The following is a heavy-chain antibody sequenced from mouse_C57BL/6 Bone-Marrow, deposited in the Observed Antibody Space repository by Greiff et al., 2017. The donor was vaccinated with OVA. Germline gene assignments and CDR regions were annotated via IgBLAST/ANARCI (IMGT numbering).Heavy chain of an antibody. D-gene: IGHD1-1*01. CDR2: IYPRSGNT. CDR3: ARSYYYGSPFAY. V-gene: IGHV1-81*01. CDR1: GYTFTSYG. Sequence: VQVVESGAELARPGASVKLSCKASGYTFTSYGISWVKQRTGQGLEWIGEIYPRSGNTYYNEKFKGKATLTADKSSSTAYMELRSLTSEDSAVYFCARSYYYGSPFAYWGQGTLGTVSA. J-gene: IGHJ3*01.